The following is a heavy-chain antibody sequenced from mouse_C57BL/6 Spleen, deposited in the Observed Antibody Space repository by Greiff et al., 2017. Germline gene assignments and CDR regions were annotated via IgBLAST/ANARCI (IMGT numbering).Heavy chain of an antibody. J-gene: IGHJ3*01. CDR1: GYTFTDYE. CDR3: TTPYCGSSFPAY. V-gene: IGHV1-15*01. Sequence: QVQLQQSGAELVRPGASVTLSCKASGYTFTDYEMHWVKQTPVHGLEWIGAIDPETGGTAYNQKFKGKAILTADKSSSTAYMELRSLTSEDSAVYYCTTPYCGSSFPAYWGQGTLVTVSA. CDR2: IDPETGGT. D-gene: IGHD1-1*01.